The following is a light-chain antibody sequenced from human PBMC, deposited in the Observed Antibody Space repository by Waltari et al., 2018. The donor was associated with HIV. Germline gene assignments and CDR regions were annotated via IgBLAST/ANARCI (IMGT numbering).Light chain of an antibody. CDR3: QSAHRNAKV. V-gene: IGLV3-25*03. Sequence: SSELTQPLSVSVSPGQTANIPCSGDALPMQYSYWYQQKQSQAPVLVIYKDSERPSGIPERFSGSSSGATVTLTVSGVQAEDEADYYCQSAHRNAKVFGGGTKLTVL. CDR1: ALPMQY. J-gene: IGLJ3*02. CDR2: KDS.